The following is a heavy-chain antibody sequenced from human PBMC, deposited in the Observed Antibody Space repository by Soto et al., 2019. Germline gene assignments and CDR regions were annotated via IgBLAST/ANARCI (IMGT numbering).Heavy chain of an antibody. CDR3: ARHATVEGNAFDI. CDR2: IYYSGST. Sequence: SETLSLTCTVSGGSISSSSYYWGWIRQPPGKGLEWIGSIYYSGSTYYNPSLKSRVTISVDTSKNQFSLKLSSVTAADTAVYYCARHATVEGNAFDIWGQGTMVTVSS. J-gene: IGHJ3*02. V-gene: IGHV4-39*01. CDR1: GGSISSSSYY. D-gene: IGHD4-17*01.